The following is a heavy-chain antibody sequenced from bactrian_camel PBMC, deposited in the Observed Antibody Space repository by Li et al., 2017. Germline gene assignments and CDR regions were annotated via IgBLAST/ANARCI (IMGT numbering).Heavy chain of an antibody. CDR3: AADFSLLGGCHFGSWHLSAGY. CDR2: IDFLGGDT. Sequence: VQLVESGGGSTQAGGSLKLSCLVPRSTPYDYCVGWFRQTPGKQREAVAAIDFLGGDTVYAESVKGRFTISQDNNSYTLYLQMNNLKPEDTAMYYCAADFSLLGGCHFGSWHLSAGYWGQGTQVTVS. V-gene: IGHV3-3*01. J-gene: IGHJ6*01. CDR1: RSTPYDYC. D-gene: IGHD3*01.